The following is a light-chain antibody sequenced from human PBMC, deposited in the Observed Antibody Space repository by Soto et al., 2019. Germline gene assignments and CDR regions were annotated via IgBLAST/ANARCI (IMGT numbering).Light chain of an antibody. Sequence: SQARETVALGAGVGAGGCCSASQSVGSTYLAWYQQNPGPAPRLLMYDASSRATGIPDRFSGCGSGTTASDIGRRPEQDGGAAYPSQHPSHTTWRFGQGTKVDIK. CDR1: QSVGSTY. CDR2: DAS. J-gene: IGKJ1*01. V-gene: IGKV3D-20*02. CDR3: QHPSHTTWR.